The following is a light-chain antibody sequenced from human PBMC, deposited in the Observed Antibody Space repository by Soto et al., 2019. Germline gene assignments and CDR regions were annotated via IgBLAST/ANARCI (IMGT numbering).Light chain of an antibody. CDR2: DVS. CDR3: SSYTTASPL. J-gene: IGLJ2*01. CDR1: SSDVGGYNH. Sequence: QSVLTQPASVSGSPGQSITISCTGTSSDVGGYNHVSWYQQHPGKAPKLMIYDVSNRPSGVSNRFSGSKSGNTASLTISGLQAEDEADYYCSSYTTASPLFGGGTTLTVL. V-gene: IGLV2-14*01.